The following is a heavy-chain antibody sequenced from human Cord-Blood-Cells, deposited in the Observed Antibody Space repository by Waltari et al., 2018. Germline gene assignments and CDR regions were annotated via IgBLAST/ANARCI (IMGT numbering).Heavy chain of an antibody. V-gene: IGHV1-69*01. CDR2: IIPIFGTA. J-gene: IGHJ4*02. CDR3: ARERAVAGFDY. D-gene: IGHD6-19*01. Sequence: QVQLVQSGAEGEKPGSSVKVSCKDCGGTFSSYAFRWVRQAPGQGLEWVGGIIPIFGTANYAQKFQVRVTITADESTSTAYMELSSLRSEDTAVYYCARERAVAGFDYWGQGTLVTVSS. CDR1: GGTFSSYA.